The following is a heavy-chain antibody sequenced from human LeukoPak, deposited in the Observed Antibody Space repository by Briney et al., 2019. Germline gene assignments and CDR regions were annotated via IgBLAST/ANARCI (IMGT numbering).Heavy chain of an antibody. J-gene: IGHJ1*01. CDR1: CSTFTTYA. CDR3: ARSPPGFYDSSAYQTSRAEYFQH. CDR2: ISAYNGNT. D-gene: IGHD3-22*01. V-gene: IGHV1-18*01. Sequence: ASVKVSCKASCSTFTTYAISWVRQAPGQGLEWMGWISAYNGNTNYAQKLQGRVTMTTDTSTSTAYMELRSLRSDDTAVYYCARSPPGFYDSSAYQTSRAEYFQHWGQGTLVTVSS.